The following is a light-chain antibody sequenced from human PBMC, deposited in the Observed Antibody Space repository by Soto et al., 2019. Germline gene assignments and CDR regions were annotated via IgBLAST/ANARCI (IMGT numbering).Light chain of an antibody. J-gene: IGLJ3*02. CDR2: GNS. CDR1: SSNIGAGYD. Sequence: QSVLTQPPSVCGAPGQRVTISCTGSSSNIGAGYDVHWYQQLPGTAPKLLIYGNSDRPSGVPDRFSGSKSGTSASLAITGLQAEDEADYYCQSYDSSLSIWVFGGGTKLTVL. CDR3: QSYDSSLSIWV. V-gene: IGLV1-40*01.